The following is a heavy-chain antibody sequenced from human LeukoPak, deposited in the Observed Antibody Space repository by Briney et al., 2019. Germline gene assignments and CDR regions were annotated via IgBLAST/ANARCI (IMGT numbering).Heavy chain of an antibody. CDR3: ARGEWLSASFDY. CDR2: IHYDGSNK. D-gene: IGHD3-3*01. Sequence: QSGGSLRLSCAATGFIFSSYGMHWVRQAPGKGLEWVAFIHYDGSNKYYADSVKGRFTISRDTSKNTLYLQMSGLRPEDTAVYYCARGEWLSASFDYWGQGTLVTVSS. CDR1: GFIFSSYG. J-gene: IGHJ4*02. V-gene: IGHV3-30*02.